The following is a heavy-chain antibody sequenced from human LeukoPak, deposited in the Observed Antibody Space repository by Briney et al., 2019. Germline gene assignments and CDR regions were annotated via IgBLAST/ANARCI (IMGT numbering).Heavy chain of an antibody. D-gene: IGHD3-10*01. CDR2: ISYDGSNK. J-gene: IGHJ4*02. CDR3: ARDLGDFYYISLDFVY. V-gene: IGHV3-30*04. CDR1: GFTFRNYA. Sequence: GRSLRLSCAAYGFTFRNYALHWVRQAPGKGLEWVAVISYDGSNKYYADSVKGRFTISRDNSKNTLYLQMNSLRAEDTAVYYCARDLGDFYYISLDFVYWGQGTLVSVSS.